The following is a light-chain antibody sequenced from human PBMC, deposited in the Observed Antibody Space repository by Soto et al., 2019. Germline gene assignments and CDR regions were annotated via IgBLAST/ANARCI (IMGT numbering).Light chain of an antibody. J-gene: IGKJ5*01. Sequence: DIQLTQSPSFLSASVGDRVTITCRASQDISDYLAWYQQRPGKAPKLLIYAASTLQSGVPSRFSGSGSGTEFTLTISSLQPEDFATYYCQQYENFPVTFGQGTRLESK. CDR1: QDISDY. CDR2: AAS. CDR3: QQYENFPVT. V-gene: IGKV1-9*01.